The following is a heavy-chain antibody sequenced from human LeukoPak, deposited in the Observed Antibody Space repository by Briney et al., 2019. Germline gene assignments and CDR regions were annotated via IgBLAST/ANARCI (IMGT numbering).Heavy chain of an antibody. CDR2: IYSSGSN. J-gene: IGHJ5*02. V-gene: IGHV4-4*07. Sequence: SETLSLTCTVSGGSISGYFWSWIRQPAGKGLEWIGRIYSSGSNNYNPSLKSRVTISVDTSKNQFSLKLSSVTAADTAVYYCARHSSGYFGNWFDPWGQGTLVTVSS. D-gene: IGHD3-22*01. CDR1: GGSISGYF. CDR3: ARHSSGYFGNWFDP.